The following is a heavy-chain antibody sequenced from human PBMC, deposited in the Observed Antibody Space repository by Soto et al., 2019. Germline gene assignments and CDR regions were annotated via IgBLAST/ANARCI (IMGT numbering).Heavy chain of an antibody. J-gene: IGHJ6*02. V-gene: IGHV3-33*03. CDR1: GFDFSDHG. CDR2: ISYDGTAK. CDR3: AKDEGRFLRNYFNYGIDV. D-gene: IGHD3-3*01. Sequence: PWGSLRLSCAASGFDFSDHGMHWVRQAPGEGLEWVTVISYDGTAKYYKESVKGRFTTSRGNSKKTLYLQIDSLRVEDTAVYYCAKDEGRFLRNYFNYGIDVWGLGTTVTVSS.